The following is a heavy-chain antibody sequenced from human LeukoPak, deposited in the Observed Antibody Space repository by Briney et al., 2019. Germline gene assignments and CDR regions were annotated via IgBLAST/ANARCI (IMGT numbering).Heavy chain of an antibody. D-gene: IGHD3-10*01. J-gene: IGHJ5*02. CDR3: ACYGSGSYMFDP. V-gene: IGHV4-59*01. Sequence: SETLSLTCTVSGGSMSSYYWSWIRQPPGKGGLEWIGYIYYSGGTNYNPSLKSRVTISVDTSKNQFSLRLSSVTAADTAVYYCACYGSGSYMFDPWGQGTLVTVSS. CDR1: GGSMSSYY. CDR2: IYYSGGT.